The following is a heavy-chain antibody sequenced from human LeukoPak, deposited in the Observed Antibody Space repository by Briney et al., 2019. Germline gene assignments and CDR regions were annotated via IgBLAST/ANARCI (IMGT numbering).Heavy chain of an antibody. CDR3: ARAHNLYCSSTSCYFPY. CDR1: GYTFTSYA. D-gene: IGHD2-2*01. J-gene: IGHJ4*02. V-gene: IGHV1-3*01. Sequence: ASVKVSCKASGYTFTSYAMHWVRQAPGQRLEWMGWINAGNGNTKYSQKFQGRVTITRDTSAGTAYMELSSLRSEDTAVYYCARAHNLYCSSTSCYFPYWGQGTLVTVSS. CDR2: INAGNGNT.